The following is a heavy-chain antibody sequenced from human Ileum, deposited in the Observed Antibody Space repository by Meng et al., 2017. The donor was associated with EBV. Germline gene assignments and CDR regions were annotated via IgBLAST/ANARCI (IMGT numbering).Heavy chain of an antibody. D-gene: IGHD5-12*01. J-gene: IGHJ4*02. Sequence: QVQLVESGGGLVKPGGSLRLSCAASGFTFSDYYMSWIRQAPGKGLEWLSYITSSGHAVEYADSVKGRFTISRDNAKNSLYLQMNSLRAEDTAVYYCARENSGGFSGCDYWGQGTPVTVSS. CDR1: GFTFSDYY. CDR3: ARENSGGFSGCDY. CDR2: ITSSGHAV. V-gene: IGHV3-11*01.